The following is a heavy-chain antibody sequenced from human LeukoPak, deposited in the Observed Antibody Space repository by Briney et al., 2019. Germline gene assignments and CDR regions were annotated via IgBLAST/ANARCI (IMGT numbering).Heavy chain of an antibody. V-gene: IGHV3-66*03. CDR2: IFTTGTT. CDR1: GFTVSSTY. CDR3: AKVTEWAYYYYYYYMDV. Sequence: GGSLRLSCVLSGFTVSSTYISWFRQTPGKGLEWVSVIFTTGTTYYADSVKGRFTISRDNSKNTLYLQMNSLRAEDTAVYYCAKVTEWAYYYYYYYMDVWGKGTTVTVSS. J-gene: IGHJ6*03. D-gene: IGHD3-3*01.